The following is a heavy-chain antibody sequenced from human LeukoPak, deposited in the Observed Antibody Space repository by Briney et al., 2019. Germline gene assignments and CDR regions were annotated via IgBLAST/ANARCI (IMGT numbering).Heavy chain of an antibody. CDR1: GFTFSSFW. V-gene: IGHV4-34*01. D-gene: IGHD1-26*01. J-gene: IGHJ4*02. Sequence: PGESLRLSCSASGFTFSSFWMSWIRQPPGKGLEWIGEINHSGSTNYNPSLKSRVTISVDTSKNQFSLKLSSVTAADTAVYYCARGRASGSYPFDYWGQGTLVTVSS. CDR2: INHSGST. CDR3: ARGRASGSYPFDY.